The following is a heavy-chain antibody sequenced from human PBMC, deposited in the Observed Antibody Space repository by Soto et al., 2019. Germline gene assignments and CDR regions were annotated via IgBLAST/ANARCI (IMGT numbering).Heavy chain of an antibody. CDR1: GGYISGGYYS. J-gene: IGHJ6*02. Sequence: SETLSLTCAVSGGYISGGYYSWSWIRQPPGKGLEWIGFIYNSGSTYYNSSLKSRVTISVDRSKNHFFLNLTSVTAADTAVYFCARALYGSGVLDVWGQGTTVTVSS. D-gene: IGHD3-10*01. CDR2: IYNSGST. CDR3: ARALYGSGVLDV. V-gene: IGHV4-30-2*01.